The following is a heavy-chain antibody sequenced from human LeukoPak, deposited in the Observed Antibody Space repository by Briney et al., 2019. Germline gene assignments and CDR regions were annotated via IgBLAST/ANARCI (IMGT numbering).Heavy chain of an antibody. J-gene: IGHJ4*02. CDR2: IRYDGSNK. Sequence: GGSLRLSCAASGFTFSSYGMHWVRQAPGKGLEWVAFIRYDGSNKYYADSVKGRFTISRDNSKNTLYLQMNSLRAEDTAVYYCAKVAVGATSYSDDWGQRTLVTVSS. CDR3: AKVAVGATSYSDD. D-gene: IGHD1-26*01. CDR1: GFTFSSYG. V-gene: IGHV3-30*02.